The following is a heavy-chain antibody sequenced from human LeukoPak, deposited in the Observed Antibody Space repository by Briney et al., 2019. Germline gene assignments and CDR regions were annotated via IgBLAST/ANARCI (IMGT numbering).Heavy chain of an antibody. V-gene: IGHV4-59*01. CDR1: GGSISSYY. Sequence: PSETLSLTCTVSGGSISSYYWSWIRQPPGKGLEWIGYIYYSGSTNYNPSLKSRVTISVDTSKNQFSLKLSSVTAADTAVYYCARSTLLWFGEAMGGMGVWGQGTTVTVSS. CDR2: IYYSGST. J-gene: IGHJ6*02. D-gene: IGHD3-10*01. CDR3: ARSTLLWFGEAMGGMGV.